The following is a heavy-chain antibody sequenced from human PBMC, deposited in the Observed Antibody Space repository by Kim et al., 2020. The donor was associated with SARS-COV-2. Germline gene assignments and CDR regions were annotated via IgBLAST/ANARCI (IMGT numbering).Heavy chain of an antibody. J-gene: IGHJ4*02. V-gene: IGHV4-34*01. Sequence: SETLSLTCAVYGGSFSGYYWNWIRQPPGKGLEWIGDINHSGSTIYNPSLKSRVTISVDTSKNQFSLKLSSVTAADTALYYCARGEKQWLVSPTIYFDYWGQGTLVTVSS. D-gene: IGHD6-19*01. CDR2: INHSGST. CDR1: GGSFSGYY. CDR3: ARGEKQWLVSPTIYFDY.